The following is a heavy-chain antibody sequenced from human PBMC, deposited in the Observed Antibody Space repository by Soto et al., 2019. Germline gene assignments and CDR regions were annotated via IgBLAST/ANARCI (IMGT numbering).Heavy chain of an antibody. CDR3: ARAGDVLLWFGELLGYNWFDP. CDR1: GFTFSSYA. Sequence: QVQLVESGGGVVQPGRSLRLSCAASGFTFSSYAMHWVRQAPGKGLEWVAVISYDGSNKYYADSVKGRFTISRDNSKNTLDLQMNSLRAEDTAVYYCARAGDVLLWFGELLGYNWFDPWGQGTLVTVSS. J-gene: IGHJ5*02. CDR2: ISYDGSNK. V-gene: IGHV3-30-3*01. D-gene: IGHD3-10*01.